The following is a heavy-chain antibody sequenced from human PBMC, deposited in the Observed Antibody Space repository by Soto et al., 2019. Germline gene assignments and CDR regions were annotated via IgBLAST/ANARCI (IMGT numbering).Heavy chain of an antibody. V-gene: IGHV3-15*05. J-gene: IGHJ4*02. CDR2: IKSKSDGGAR. Sequence: EVQVVESGGDLVKPGGSLRLSCVTSGFMFSSAWMSWVRQATGKGLEWVGRIKSKSDGGARHYAAPVKGRFSISRADSKNTVYLQMNSLRADDTAVYYCVEGWNEFWGLGTLVTVYS. D-gene: IGHD1-1*01. CDR3: VEGWNEF. CDR1: GFMFSSAW.